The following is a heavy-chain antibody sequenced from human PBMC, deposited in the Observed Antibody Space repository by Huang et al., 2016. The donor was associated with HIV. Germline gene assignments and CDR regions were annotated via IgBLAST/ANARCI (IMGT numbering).Heavy chain of an antibody. J-gene: IGHJ4*02. Sequence: DVQLLESGGDFVQPGGSLGLSCAASRFTVSTYAMSWVRQAPGKVLEWVSAISGSGDKTYYADSVKGLFTISRDNSKNTLFLQMNSLRAEDTAVYYCAKVPTVVTFHWGQGTLVTVSS. CDR2: ISGSGDKT. D-gene: IGHD2-21*02. CDR3: AKVPTVVTFH. CDR1: RFTVSTYA. V-gene: IGHV3-23*01.